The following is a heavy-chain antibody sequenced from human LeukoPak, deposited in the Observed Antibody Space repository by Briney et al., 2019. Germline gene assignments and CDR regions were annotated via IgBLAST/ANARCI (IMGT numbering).Heavy chain of an antibody. CDR1: GFTFSSYW. J-gene: IGHJ4*02. Sequence: PGGSLRLSCAASGFTFSSYWMHWVRQAPGKGLVWVSRINSEGRSTSYADSVKGRFTISRDNAKNTLYLQMNSLRAEDTAVYYCAKGAKVGPAAMDYWGQGTLVTVSS. V-gene: IGHV3-74*01. CDR3: AKGAKVGPAAMDY. CDR2: INSEGRST. D-gene: IGHD2-2*01.